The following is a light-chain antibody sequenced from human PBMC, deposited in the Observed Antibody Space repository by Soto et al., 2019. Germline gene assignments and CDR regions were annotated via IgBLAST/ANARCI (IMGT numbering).Light chain of an antibody. CDR3: QPYGSSPLT. V-gene: IGKV3-20*01. CDR1: QSVSSNY. J-gene: IGKJ3*01. Sequence: EIVLTQSPGTLSLSPGERATLSCRASQSVSSNYLAWYQQKPGQAPRLLISGASSRATGIPDRFSGSGSGTDFTLTVSRLEPEDFAVYYCQPYGSSPLTFGPGTKVDIK. CDR2: GAS.